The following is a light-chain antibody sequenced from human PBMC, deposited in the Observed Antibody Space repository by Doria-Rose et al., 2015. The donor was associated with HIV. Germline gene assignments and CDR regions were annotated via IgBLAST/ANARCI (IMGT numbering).Light chain of an antibody. CDR1: QSFSSTY. CDR2: DGS. Sequence: LTQSPGTLSLSPGERATLSCRASQSFSSTYLDWYQQKPGQAPSLLIYDGSTKATGIPDRFSASGSGTDFTLSINRLEPEDFALDYCHQYGASWTVGQGTKVEV. CDR3: HQYGASWT. J-gene: IGKJ1*01. V-gene: IGKV3-20*01.